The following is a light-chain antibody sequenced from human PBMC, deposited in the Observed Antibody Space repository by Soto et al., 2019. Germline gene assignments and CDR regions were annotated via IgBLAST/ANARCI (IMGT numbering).Light chain of an antibody. J-gene: IGKJ2*01. CDR1: QSISSY. CDR2: AAS. V-gene: IGKV1-39*01. Sequence: DIQMTQSPSSLSASVGDRVTITCRASQSISSYLNWYQQNPGKAPKLLIYAASSFQSGVPSRFSGSGSGTDFTLTISSLQTEDFATYYCQQSYSTPNSFGQGTQLEIK. CDR3: QQSYSTPNS.